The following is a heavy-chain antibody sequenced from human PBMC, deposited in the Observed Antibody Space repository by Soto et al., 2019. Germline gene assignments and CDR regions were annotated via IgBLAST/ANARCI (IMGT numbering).Heavy chain of an antibody. D-gene: IGHD6-13*01. CDR2: INSDGSRT. Sequence: EVQLVESGGGLVQPGESLRLSCAASGFTFSSYWMHWFRQSPGKGLVWVSRINSDGSRTNYADSVKGRFTVSRDNAKNTQYLQMNSLRAEDTAVYYCARVLTGSWNWFDPWCQGTLVTVSS. J-gene: IGHJ5*02. CDR1: GFTFSSYW. V-gene: IGHV3-74*01. CDR3: ARVLTGSWNWFDP.